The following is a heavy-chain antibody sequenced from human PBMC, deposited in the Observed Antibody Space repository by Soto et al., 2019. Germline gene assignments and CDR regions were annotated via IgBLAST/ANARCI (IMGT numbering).Heavy chain of an antibody. CDR2: ISATGGGT. Sequence: GGSLRLSCAASGFKFSSYAMSWVRQAPGKGLEWVSLISATGGGTYYADSVKGRFTISRDNSDNTLYLQVHSLRAEDTAVYYCAKDRRAGGDSAFYFDFWGQGAQVTVSS. V-gene: IGHV3-23*01. D-gene: IGHD3-16*01. J-gene: IGHJ5*01. CDR3: AKDRRAGGDSAFYFDF. CDR1: GFKFSSYA.